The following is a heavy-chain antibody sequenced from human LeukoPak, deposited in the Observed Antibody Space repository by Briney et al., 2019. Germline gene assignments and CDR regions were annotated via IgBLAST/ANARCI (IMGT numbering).Heavy chain of an antibody. CDR2: IYYSGST. V-gene: IGHV4-59*08. CDR3: ARVRYNWNRDFDY. CDR1: GGSISSYY. J-gene: IGHJ4*02. Sequence: SETLSLTCTVSGGSISSYYWSWIRQPPGKGLEWIGYIYYSGSTNYNPSLKSRVTISVDTSKNQFSLKLSSVTAADTAVYYCARVRYNWNRDFDYWGQGTLVTVSS. D-gene: IGHD1-20*01.